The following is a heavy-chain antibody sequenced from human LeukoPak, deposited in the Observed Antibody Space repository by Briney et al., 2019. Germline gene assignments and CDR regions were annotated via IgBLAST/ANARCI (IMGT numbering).Heavy chain of an antibody. Sequence: GGSLRLSCAASGFTFRNYGLSWVRQAPGKGLGWVSYISGAGGNVNYADSVKGRFIISRDNGKNSLYLQMSSLRAEDTAVYYCAIWMGNNADFTGPIDYWGQGTLVTVSS. CDR1: GFTFRNYG. CDR3: AIWMGNNADFTGPIDY. J-gene: IGHJ4*02. CDR2: ISGAGGNV. D-gene: IGHD2-2*03. V-gene: IGHV3-48*01.